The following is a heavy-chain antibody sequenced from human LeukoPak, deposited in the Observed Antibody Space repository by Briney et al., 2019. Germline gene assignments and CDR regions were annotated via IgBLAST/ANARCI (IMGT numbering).Heavy chain of an antibody. D-gene: IGHD4-17*01. V-gene: IGHV4-59*11. CDR1: ADSFSSHY. J-gene: IGHJ3*02. CDR2: ISYIGRT. CDR3: ARDLVTVTKGFDI. Sequence: PSETLSLTCAVSADSFSSHYWAWIRQSPGKGLEWIGYISYIGRTNYNPSLKSRVTIPIDTSKNQFSLKLRSVTAADPAVYYCARDLVTVTKGFDIWGQGTMVSVSS.